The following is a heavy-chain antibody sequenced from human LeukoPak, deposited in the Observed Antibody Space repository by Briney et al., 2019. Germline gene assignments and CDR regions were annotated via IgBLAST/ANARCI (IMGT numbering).Heavy chain of an antibody. CDR2: ISWNSGSI. J-gene: IGHJ4*02. Sequence: PGRSLRLSCAASGFTFDDYAMHWVRQAPGKGLEWVSGISWNSGSIGYADSVKGRFTISRDNAKNSLYLQMSSLRAEDTALYYCAKQYYYGSGQGYFDYWGQGTLVTVSS. CDR1: GFTFDDYA. V-gene: IGHV3-9*01. D-gene: IGHD3-10*01. CDR3: AKQYYYGSGQGYFDY.